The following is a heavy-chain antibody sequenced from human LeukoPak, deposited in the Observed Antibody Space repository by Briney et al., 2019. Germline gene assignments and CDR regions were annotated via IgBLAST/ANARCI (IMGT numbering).Heavy chain of an antibody. Sequence: GGSLRLSCAASGFTFDEYVMHWVRQAPGKGLEWVSLVGAGGSRPEYADSVKGRFTISRDNSKNSLYLEMNSLKTEDSGLYYCAKVLRRSRWYYFDYWGQGTLVTVSS. J-gene: IGHJ4*02. D-gene: IGHD6-19*01. CDR2: VGAGGSRP. V-gene: IGHV3-43*02. CDR1: GFTFDEYV. CDR3: AKVLRRSRWYYFDY.